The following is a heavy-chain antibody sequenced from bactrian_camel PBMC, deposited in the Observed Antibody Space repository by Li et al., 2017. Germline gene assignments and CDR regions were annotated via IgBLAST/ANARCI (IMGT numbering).Heavy chain of an antibody. Sequence: HVQLVESGGGSVQAGGSLNLSCAISGNTAFTYCRGWFRQAPGKEREGVASIYIIGGSTWYADSVKGRFTISHDNAKNTLYLQMNDLKPDDSAMYYCAVRLSSVCYNRAETFEYWGQGT. J-gene: IGHJ5*01. CDR1: GNTAFTYC. V-gene: IGHV3S58*01. CDR2: IYIIGGST. CDR3: AVRLSSVCYNRAETFEY. D-gene: IGHD2*01.